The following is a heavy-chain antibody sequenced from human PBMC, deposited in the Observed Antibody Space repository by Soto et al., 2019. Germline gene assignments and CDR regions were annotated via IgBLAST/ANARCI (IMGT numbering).Heavy chain of an antibody. CDR3: ARDHTEWLVHCDY. J-gene: IGHJ4*02. CDR1: CYTFTSYG. V-gene: IGHV1-18*01. CDR2: ISAYNDNT. Sequence: GASVKVSCKASCYTFTSYGISWVRQAPGQGLEWMGWISAYNDNTNYAQKFQGRVNMTTDTSTSTAYMELRILRSDDSAVNYCARDHTEWLVHCDYWGQGTLVTVSS. D-gene: IGHD6-19*01.